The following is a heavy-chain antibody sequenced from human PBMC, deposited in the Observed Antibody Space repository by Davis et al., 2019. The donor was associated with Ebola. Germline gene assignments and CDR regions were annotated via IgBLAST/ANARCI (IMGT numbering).Heavy chain of an antibody. CDR2: INPDGTGT. CDR3: VRDSGYYSHDY. Sequence: PGGSLRLSCTVSGFTFSHFHIHWVRQTPGTGLVWVARINPDGTGTNYADSVKGRFTISRDNAKNTLSLQMSSLRVEDTAVYYCVRDSGYYSHDYWGHGTLVTVSS. CDR1: GFTFSHFH. D-gene: IGHD5-12*01. V-gene: IGHV3-74*01. J-gene: IGHJ4*01.